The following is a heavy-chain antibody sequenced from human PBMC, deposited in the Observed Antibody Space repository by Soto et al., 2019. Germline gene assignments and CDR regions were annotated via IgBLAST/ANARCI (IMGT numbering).Heavy chain of an antibody. D-gene: IGHD2-15*01. CDR1: GHTFTRYY. Sequence: QVQLVQSGAEVKKPGASVKVSCEASGHTFTRYYMHWVRQAPGQGLEWMGWINLKSGGTGFGQKFQGRFTMTRHASINTAYQELSSLRSDYTAVYFCASLMYFSATRVFPPYYHFDYWGQGTPVTVSS. CDR2: INLKSGGT. V-gene: IGHV1-2*02. CDR3: ASLMYFSATRVFPPYYHFDY. J-gene: IGHJ4*02.